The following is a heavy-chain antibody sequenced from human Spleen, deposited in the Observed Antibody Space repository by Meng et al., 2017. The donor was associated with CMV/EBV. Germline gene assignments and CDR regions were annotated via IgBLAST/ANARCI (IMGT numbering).Heavy chain of an antibody. CDR1: GFTFSSYA. D-gene: IGHD3/OR15-3a*01. J-gene: IGHJ4*02. Sequence: GGSLRLSCASSGFTFSSYAMSWVRQAPGKGLEWVSAISGSVGSTYYADSVKCRFTISRDNSKNTLYLQMNSLRAEDTAVYYCAKGDDFWTAQGLYYFDYWGQGTLVTVSS. CDR2: ISGSVGST. CDR3: AKGDDFWTAQGLYYFDY. V-gene: IGHV3-23*01.